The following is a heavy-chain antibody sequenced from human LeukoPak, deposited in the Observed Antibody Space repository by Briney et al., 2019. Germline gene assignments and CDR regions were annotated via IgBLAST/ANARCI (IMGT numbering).Heavy chain of an antibody. V-gene: IGHV3-23*01. D-gene: IGHD4-17*01. CDR1: GFTFNNYA. CDR2: ISGSGYST. J-gene: IGHJ1*01. Sequence: SGGSLRLSCVASGFTFNNYAMTWVRQAPGKGLEWDSAISGSGYSTYYADSVKGRFTISRDNSKNTLYLQMNSLRAEDTAVYYCAKEIYGDPTGGRFQHWGQGTLVTVSS. CDR3: AKEIYGDPTGGRFQH.